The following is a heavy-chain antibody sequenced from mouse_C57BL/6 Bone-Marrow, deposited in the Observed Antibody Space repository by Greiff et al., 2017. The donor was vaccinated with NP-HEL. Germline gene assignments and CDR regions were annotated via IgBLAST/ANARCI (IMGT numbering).Heavy chain of an antibody. J-gene: IGHJ4*01. Sequence: VKLVESGPGLVQPSQSLSITCTVSGFSLTSYGVHWVRQSPGKGLEWLGVIWSGGSTDYNAAFISRLSISKDNSKSQVFFKMNSLQADDTAIYYCASHYYGTYYYAMDYWGQGTSVTVSS. CDR1: GFSLTSYG. D-gene: IGHD1-1*01. CDR2: IWSGGST. V-gene: IGHV2-2*01. CDR3: ASHYYGTYYYAMDY.